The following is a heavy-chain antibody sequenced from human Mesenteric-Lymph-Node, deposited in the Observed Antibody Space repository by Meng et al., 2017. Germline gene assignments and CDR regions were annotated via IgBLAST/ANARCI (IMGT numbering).Heavy chain of an antibody. CDR3: KTSSSGGGGLGS. J-gene: IGHJ5*02. Sequence: VQRRGLAPGLVNTSPTRPLPCMSSGLPSSGGFFGGLFSQPPGKGLEWIGYIYTGGSTEYNPPLRSRVTISKDTPKNQFPRKLGSVPAADPAVYYCKTSSSGGGGLGSWGQGTLVTVSS. CDR2: IYTGGST. D-gene: IGHD3-16*01. V-gene: IGHV4-30-4*01. CDR1: GLPSSGGFF.